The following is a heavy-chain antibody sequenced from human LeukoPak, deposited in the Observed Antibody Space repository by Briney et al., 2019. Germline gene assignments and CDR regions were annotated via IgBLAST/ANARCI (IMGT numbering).Heavy chain of an antibody. D-gene: IGHD3-9*01. CDR3: ARGRRGLSIILDY. J-gene: IGHJ4*02. Sequence: ASVKVSCKASGYTFTSYGVSWVRQAPGQGLEWMGWINPNSGGTNYAQKFQGRVTMTRDTSISTAYMELSRLRSDDTAVYYCARGRRGLSIILDYWGQGTLVTVSS. CDR2: INPNSGGT. V-gene: IGHV1-2*02. CDR1: GYTFTSYG.